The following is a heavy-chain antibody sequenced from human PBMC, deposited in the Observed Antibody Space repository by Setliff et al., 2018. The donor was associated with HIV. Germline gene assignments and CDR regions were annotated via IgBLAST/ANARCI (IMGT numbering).Heavy chain of an antibody. V-gene: IGHV3-33*01. D-gene: IGHD3-22*01. J-gene: IGHJ6*03. CDR1: GFTFTSYG. Sequence: PGGSLRLSCAVSGFTFTSYGMHWVRQAPGKGLEWVAVIWYDGSYKYYADSVKGRLTISRDNSKNTLYLQMNSLRAEDTAVYYCARDKDYYDYSGYYYIYYYMDVWGKGTPVTVSS. CDR2: IWYDGSYK. CDR3: ARDKDYYDYSGYYYIYYYMDV.